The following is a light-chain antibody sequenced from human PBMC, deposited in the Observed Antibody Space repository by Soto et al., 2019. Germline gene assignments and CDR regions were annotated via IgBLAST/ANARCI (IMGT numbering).Light chain of an antibody. CDR2: EVT. Sequence: QSALTQPASVSGSPGQSITISCTGTSSDVGRYNYVSWYQQHPGKAPKLMIYEVTYRPSGVSNRFSGSKSGNTASLTISGLQAEDEADYYCSSYTSSSTLVFGTGTKLTVL. V-gene: IGLV2-14*01. CDR1: SSDVGRYNY. CDR3: SSYTSSSTLV. J-gene: IGLJ1*01.